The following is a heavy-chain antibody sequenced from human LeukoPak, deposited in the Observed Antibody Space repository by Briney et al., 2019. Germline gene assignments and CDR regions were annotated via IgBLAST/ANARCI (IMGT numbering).Heavy chain of an antibody. CDR2: IYYSGST. J-gene: IGHJ3*02. Sequence: SETLSLTCTVSGGSISSYYWSWIRQPPGKGLEWIGYIYYSGSTNYNPSLKSRVTISVDTSKNQFSLKLNSVTAADTAVYYCARRDCSSTSCPLQAFDIWGQGTMVTVSS. CDR1: GGSISSYY. D-gene: IGHD2-2*01. V-gene: IGHV4-59*08. CDR3: ARRDCSSTSCPLQAFDI.